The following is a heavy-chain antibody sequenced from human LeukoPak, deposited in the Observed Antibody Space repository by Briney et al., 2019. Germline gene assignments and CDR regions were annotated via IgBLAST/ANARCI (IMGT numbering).Heavy chain of an antibody. J-gene: IGHJ4*02. CDR2: ISSSGGAI. Sequence: PVRSLRLSCAPSGFTFSDDYMSWSRRAPGEGLGWVSYISSSGGAISYAGSVKGRFTISRDNATNPLYPQLNSLRAQDTAVHYCASEMVDTAMVPSYWGQGPLVTVSS. CDR1: GFTFSDDY. D-gene: IGHD5-18*01. CDR3: ASEMVDTAMVPSY. V-gene: IGHV3-11*04.